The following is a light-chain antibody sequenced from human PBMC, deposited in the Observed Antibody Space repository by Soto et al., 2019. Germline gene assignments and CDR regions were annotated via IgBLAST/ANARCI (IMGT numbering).Light chain of an antibody. V-gene: IGKV1-39*01. CDR3: QHSHSAPLT. CDR1: QSIASH. J-gene: IGKJ4*01. Sequence: DIQMTQSPSSLSASVGDRVTITCRASQSIASHLNWYQLKPGKAPKLLIFAASSLLSGVPPRFSGSGSGTDFTLTITSLQPEDSATYSCQHSHSAPLTFGGGTKVEIK. CDR2: AAS.